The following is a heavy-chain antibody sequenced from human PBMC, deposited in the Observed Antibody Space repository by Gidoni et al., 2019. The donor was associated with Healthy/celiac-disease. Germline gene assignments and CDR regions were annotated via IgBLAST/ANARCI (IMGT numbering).Heavy chain of an antibody. J-gene: IGHJ4*02. D-gene: IGHD1-1*01. V-gene: IGHV3-30*18. CDR3: AKDATGKCDY. Sequence: QVQLVESGGGVVQPGRALRLSCAASGFTFSSYGMHWVRQAPGKGLEWVAVIASDGSNKYYADSVKGRFTISRDNSKNTLYLQMNSLRAEDTAVYYCAKDATGKCDYWGQGTLVTVSS. CDR1: GFTFSSYG. CDR2: IASDGSNK.